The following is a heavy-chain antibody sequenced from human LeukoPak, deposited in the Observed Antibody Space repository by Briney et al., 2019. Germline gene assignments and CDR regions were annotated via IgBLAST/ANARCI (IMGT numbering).Heavy chain of an antibody. D-gene: IGHD3-3*01. V-gene: IGHV3-7*01. CDR1: GFTFSSYW. J-gene: IGHJ3*02. CDR2: IKRDGSEK. CDR3: ARDESLGDFWSGYFDAFDI. Sequence: GGSLRLSCVTSGFTFSSYWMTWVRQAPGKGLEWVANIKRDGSEKYYVDSVKGRFTISRDNAKNSLYLQMNSLRAEDTAVYYCARDESLGDFWSGYFDAFDIWGQGTMVTVSS.